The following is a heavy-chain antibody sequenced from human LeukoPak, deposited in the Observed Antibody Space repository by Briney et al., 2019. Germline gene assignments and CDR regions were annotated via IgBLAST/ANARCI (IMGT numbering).Heavy chain of an antibody. CDR3: VKSPWYHGSGSYSGTIH. CDR1: GFTVSTNY. J-gene: IGHJ4*02. CDR2: VYSGGTT. D-gene: IGHD3-10*01. Sequence: GGSLRLSCAASGFTVSTNYMSGVRQAPGKGLEWVSLVYSGGTTYHADSVKGRFTISRDDSKNTVYLQMNSLRAEDTAVYYCVKSPWYHGSGSYSGTIHWGQGTLVTVSS. V-gene: IGHV3-66*01.